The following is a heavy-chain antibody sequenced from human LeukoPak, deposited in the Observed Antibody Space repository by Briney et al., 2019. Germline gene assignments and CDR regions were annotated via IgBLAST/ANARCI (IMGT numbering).Heavy chain of an antibody. CDR3: ARRDGRGYSSSSSLDY. D-gene: IGHD6-13*01. Sequence: GGSLRLSCAASGFTFDDYAMHWVRQAPGKGLEWVSGISWNSGSIGYADSVKGRFTISRDNAKNSLYLQMNSLRAEDTAVYYCARRDGRGYSSSSSLDYWGQGTLVTVSS. J-gene: IGHJ4*02. CDR1: GFTFDDYA. V-gene: IGHV3-9*01. CDR2: ISWNSGSI.